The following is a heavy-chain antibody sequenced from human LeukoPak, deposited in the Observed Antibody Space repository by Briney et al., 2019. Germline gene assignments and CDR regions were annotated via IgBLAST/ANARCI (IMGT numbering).Heavy chain of an antibody. D-gene: IGHD3-22*01. Sequence: SETLSLTCTVSGGSISTYYWNWIRQPPGKGLEWIGYMYYSGSTNYNPSLKSRVTISVDTSKNQFSLKLSSVTAADTAVYYCARDSPSYYFDSSGYYFDYWGQGTLVTVSS. CDR3: ARDSPSYYFDSSGYYFDY. CDR1: GGSISTYY. J-gene: IGHJ4*02. V-gene: IGHV4-59*12. CDR2: MYYSGST.